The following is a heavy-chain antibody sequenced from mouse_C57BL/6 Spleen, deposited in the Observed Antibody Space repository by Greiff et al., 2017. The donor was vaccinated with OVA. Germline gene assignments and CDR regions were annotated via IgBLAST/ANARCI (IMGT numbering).Heavy chain of an antibody. V-gene: IGHV5-4*01. CDR1: GFTFSSYA. D-gene: IGHD1-1*01. CDR2: ISDGGSYT. CDR3: ARRDGSSYAMDY. J-gene: IGHJ4*01. Sequence: EVHLVESGGGLVKPGGSLKLSCAASGFTFSSYAMSWVRQTPEKRLEWVATISDGGSYTYYPDNVKGRFTISRDNAKNNLYLQMSHLKSEDTAMYYCARRDGSSYAMDYWGQGTSVTVSS.